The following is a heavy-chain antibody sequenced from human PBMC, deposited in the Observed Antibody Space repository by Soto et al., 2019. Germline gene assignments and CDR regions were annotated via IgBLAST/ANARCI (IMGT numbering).Heavy chain of an antibody. CDR1: GGSISSYY. V-gene: IGHV4-59*12. D-gene: IGHD6-13*01. J-gene: IGHJ5*02. CDR3: ARVGVKIAAAGKVGENNWFDP. CDR2: IYYSGST. Sequence: SETLSLTCTVSGGSISSYYWSWIRQPPGKGLEWIGYIYYSGSTNYNPSLKSRVTISVDTSKNQFSLKLSSVTAADTAVYYCARVGVKIAAAGKVGENNWFDPWGQGTLVTAPQ.